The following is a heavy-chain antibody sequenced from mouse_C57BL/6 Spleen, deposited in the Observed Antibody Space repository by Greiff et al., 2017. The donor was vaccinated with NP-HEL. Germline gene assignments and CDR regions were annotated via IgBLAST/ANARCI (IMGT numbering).Heavy chain of an antibody. CDR1: GYTFTSYW. D-gene: IGHD1-1*01. CDR2: IHPNSGST. CDR3: ERRGITPVYWYFDV. J-gene: IGHJ1*03. Sequence: VQLQQPGAELVKPGASVKLSCKASGYTFTSYWMHWVKQRPGQGLEWIGMIHPNSGSTNYNEKFKSKATLTVDKSSSKAYMQLSSLTSEDSAVYYCERRGITPVYWYFDVWGTGTPAPAPS. V-gene: IGHV1-64*01.